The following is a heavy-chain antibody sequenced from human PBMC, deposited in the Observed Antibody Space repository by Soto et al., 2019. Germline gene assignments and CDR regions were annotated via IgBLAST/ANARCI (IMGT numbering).Heavy chain of an antibody. Sequence: GSLRLSCAASGFNFNTFAMSWIRQAPGKGLEWVSHISSSGGSRDYADSVRGRFTISRDNSKHVLFLQMNSLRADDTAVYYCARDSIAARTGNWFDPWGQGTLVTVSS. CDR2: ISSSGGSR. V-gene: IGHV3-23*01. CDR1: GFNFNTFA. CDR3: ARDSIAARTGNWFDP. J-gene: IGHJ5*02. D-gene: IGHD6-6*01.